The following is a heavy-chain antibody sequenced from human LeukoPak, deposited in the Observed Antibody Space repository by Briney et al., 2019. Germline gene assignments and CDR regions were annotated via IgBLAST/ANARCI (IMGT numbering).Heavy chain of an antibody. Sequence: PSETLSLTCAVYGGSFSGYYWSWIRQPPGKGLEWIGEINHSGSTNYNPXLKSRVTISVDTSKNQFSLKLSSVTAADTAVYYCARGLTGYSSSWYNYWGQGTLVTVSS. D-gene: IGHD6-13*01. CDR1: GGSFSGYY. CDR2: INHSGST. V-gene: IGHV4-34*01. J-gene: IGHJ4*02. CDR3: ARGLTGYSSSWYNY.